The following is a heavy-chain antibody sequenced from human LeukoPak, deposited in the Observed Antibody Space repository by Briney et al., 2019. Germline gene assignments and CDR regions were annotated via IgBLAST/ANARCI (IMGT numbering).Heavy chain of an antibody. V-gene: IGHV3-23*01. Sequence: PGGSLRLSCGASGFXFSSYAISWVRQAPGKGLEWVSAITGGGDSTYYADSVRGRFTISRDNSKNTLFLQMNNLSAEDTAIYYCAKGYSSSSQNWFDPWGQGTLVTVSS. J-gene: IGHJ5*02. CDR2: ITGGGDST. CDR3: AKGYSSSSQNWFDP. D-gene: IGHD6-6*01. CDR1: GFXFSSYA.